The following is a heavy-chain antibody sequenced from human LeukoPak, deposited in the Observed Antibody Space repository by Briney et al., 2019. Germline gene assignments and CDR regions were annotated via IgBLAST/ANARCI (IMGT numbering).Heavy chain of an antibody. CDR2: ISGSGGST. D-gene: IGHD2-2*01. Sequence: GGSLRLSCAASGFTFSSYAMSWVRQAPGKGLEWVSAISGSGGSTYYADSVKGRFTIPRDNSKNTLYLQMNSLRAEDTAVYYCAKAQRPDIVVVPAAIGYYYMDVWGKGTTVTVSS. V-gene: IGHV3-23*01. CDR1: GFTFSSYA. CDR3: AKAQRPDIVVVPAAIGYYYMDV. J-gene: IGHJ6*03.